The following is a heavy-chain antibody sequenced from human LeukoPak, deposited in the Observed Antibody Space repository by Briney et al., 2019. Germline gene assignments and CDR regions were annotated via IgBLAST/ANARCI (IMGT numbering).Heavy chain of an antibody. J-gene: IGHJ4*02. V-gene: IGHV3-74*01. Sequence: AGGSLRLSCAASGFTFSSYWMHWVRQAPGKGLVWVSRINSDGSSTSYADSVKGRLTISRDKAKNTLYVQMNSLRAEDTAVYYCARGGVYSYGSLDYWGQGTLVTVSS. CDR1: GFTFSSYW. D-gene: IGHD5-18*01. CDR2: INSDGSST. CDR3: ARGGVYSYGSLDY.